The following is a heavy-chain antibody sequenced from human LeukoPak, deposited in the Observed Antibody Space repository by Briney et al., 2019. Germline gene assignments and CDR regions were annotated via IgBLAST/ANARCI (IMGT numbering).Heavy chain of an antibody. J-gene: IGHJ6*03. CDR1: GGSISSSSYY. CDR2: IYYSGNT. V-gene: IGHV4-39*07. D-gene: IGHD6-13*01. Sequence: PSETLSLTCTVSGGSISSSSYYWGWIRQPPGKGLEWIGSIYYSGNTYYNPSLQSRVTISVDTSKNQFSLKLTSVTAADTAVYYCARTAEAHSWRTRYYDYYMDVWGKGTTVTVSS. CDR3: ARTAEAHSWRTRYYDYYMDV.